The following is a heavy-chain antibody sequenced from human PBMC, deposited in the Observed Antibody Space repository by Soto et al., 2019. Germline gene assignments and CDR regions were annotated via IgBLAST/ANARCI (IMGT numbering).Heavy chain of an antibody. CDR1: GFTFSIYN. CDR2: ITGSGDYT. Sequence: EVQLLESGGGLVQPGGSLRLSCVASGFTFSIYNMNWVRQAPGKGLEWVAVITGSGDYTNYADSVKGRFTISRDTSKNTLYLQMNSLRAADTAVSFCASRITTSFHYWGQGPLVTVSS. V-gene: IGHV3-23*01. J-gene: IGHJ4*02. CDR3: ASRITTSFHY. D-gene: IGHD1-1*01.